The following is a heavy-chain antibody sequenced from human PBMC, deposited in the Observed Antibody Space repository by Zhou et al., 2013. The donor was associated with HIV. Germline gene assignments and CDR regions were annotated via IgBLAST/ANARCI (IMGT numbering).Heavy chain of an antibody. Sequence: QVQMVQSGAEVKKPGSSVKVSCKASGGSFRNYDISWVRQGPGQGLEWMGGIIPIFGKANYAQKFQGRVTITTDESTNTAYMALSSLTSEDTAVYYCAREGYSSSFDYWGQGTLVTVSS. D-gene: IGHD6-13*01. J-gene: IGHJ4*02. V-gene: IGHV1-69*05. CDR2: IIPIFGKA. CDR1: GGSFRNYD. CDR3: AREGYSSSFDY.